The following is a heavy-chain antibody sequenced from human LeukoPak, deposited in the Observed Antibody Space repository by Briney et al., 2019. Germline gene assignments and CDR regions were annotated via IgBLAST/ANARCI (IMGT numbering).Heavy chain of an antibody. CDR1: GFTFSSYG. CDR2: IWYDGTDK. J-gene: IGHJ4*02. Sequence: GGSLRLSCAASGFTFSSYGMHWVRQAPGKGLEWVAVIWYDGTDKYYGDSVKGRFTISRDNSKNTLFLQMNSLRAEDTALYYCAREASLSRCYFDYWGQGTLVTVSS. CDR3: AREASLSRCYFDY. V-gene: IGHV3-33*01.